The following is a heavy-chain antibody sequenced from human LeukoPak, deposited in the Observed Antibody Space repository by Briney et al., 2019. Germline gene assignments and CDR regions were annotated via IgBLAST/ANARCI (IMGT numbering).Heavy chain of an antibody. CDR1: GGSISSSSYY. CDR3: ARHIVRGIATAGTYGGFDY. CDR2: IYYSGNT. V-gene: IGHV4-39*01. Sequence: SETLSLTCTVSGGSISSSSYYWGWIRQPPGKGLEWIGNIYYSGNTYYNPSLKSRVTISVDTSKNQFSLKLISVTAADPAVYYCARHIVRGIATAGTYGGFDYWGEGTLVTVSS. D-gene: IGHD6-13*01. J-gene: IGHJ4*02.